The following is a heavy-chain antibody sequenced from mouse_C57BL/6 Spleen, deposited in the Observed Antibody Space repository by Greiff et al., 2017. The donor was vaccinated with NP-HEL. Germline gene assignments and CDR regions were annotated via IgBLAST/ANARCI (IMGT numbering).Heavy chain of an antibody. J-gene: IGHJ3*01. CDR3: TREGAD. Sequence: QVQLQQSGAELVRPGASVTLSCKASGYTFTDYEMHWVKQTPVHGLEWIGAIDPETGGTAYNQKFKGKAILTTDKSSSTAYMELRSLTSEDSAVYYCTREGADWGQGTLVTVSA. CDR2: IDPETGGT. CDR1: GYTFTDYE. V-gene: IGHV1-15*01.